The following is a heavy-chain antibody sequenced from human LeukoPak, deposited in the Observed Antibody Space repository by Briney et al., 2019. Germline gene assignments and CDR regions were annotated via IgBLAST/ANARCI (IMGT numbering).Heavy chain of an antibody. J-gene: IGHJ4*02. V-gene: IGHV3-23*01. CDR3: VKDYRVGSSPAFGDF. CDR1: GFTFRSHA. CDR2: LIENGATT. D-gene: IGHD1-26*01. Sequence: GGSLRLSCAASGFTFRSHAMSWVRQAPGKGLEWVSGLIENGATTYYADSVKGRFSISRDNSMNTVYLQMNNLRAEDTAVYYCVKDYRVGSSPAFGDFWGQGTLVTVSS.